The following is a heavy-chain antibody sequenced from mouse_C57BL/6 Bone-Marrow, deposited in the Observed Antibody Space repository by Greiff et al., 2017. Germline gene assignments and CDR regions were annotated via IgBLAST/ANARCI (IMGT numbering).Heavy chain of an antibody. CDR3: ARGLYAMDY. CDR1: GYTFTSYW. V-gene: IGHV1-61*01. Sequence: QVQLQQSGAELVRPGSSVKLSCKASGYTFTSYWMDWVKQRPGQGLEWIGNIYPSDSETHYTQKFKDKATLTVDKSSSTAYMQLSSLTSEDSAVYYCARGLYAMDYWGQGTSVTVSA. CDR2: IYPSDSET. J-gene: IGHJ4*01.